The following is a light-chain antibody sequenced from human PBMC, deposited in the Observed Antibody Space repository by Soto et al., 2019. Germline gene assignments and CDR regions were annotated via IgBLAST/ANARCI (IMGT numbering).Light chain of an antibody. Sequence: EIVMTQSPATLSVSPGERATLSCRASQSVSSDLAWYHQKPGQAPRSLIYGASTRATGIPARFSGSGSGTEFTLTINSLQSEDFAVYYCQQYNNWPRTFGQGTKVEIK. CDR1: QSVSSD. CDR3: QQYNNWPRT. CDR2: GAS. V-gene: IGKV3-15*01. J-gene: IGKJ1*01.